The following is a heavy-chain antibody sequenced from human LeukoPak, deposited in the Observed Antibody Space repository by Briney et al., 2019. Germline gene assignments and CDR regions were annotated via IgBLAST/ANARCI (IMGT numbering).Heavy chain of an antibody. V-gene: IGHV1-2*02. CDR2: NDPNSGGT. D-gene: IGHD1-26*01. Sequence: ASVKVSCKASGYTFTVNHVHWVRQAPGQGLEWMGWNDPNSGGTKYAQKFQDRVAMTSDTSISTAYMQLSGLRSDDTAVYYCARVRTGYYPALDYWGQGTLVTVSS. CDR3: ARVRTGYYPALDY. J-gene: IGHJ4*02. CDR1: GYTFTVNH.